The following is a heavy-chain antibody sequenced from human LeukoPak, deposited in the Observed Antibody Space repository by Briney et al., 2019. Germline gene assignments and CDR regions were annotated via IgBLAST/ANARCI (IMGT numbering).Heavy chain of an antibody. V-gene: IGHV4-61*08. Sequence: SSETLSLTCSVSGASVSSGGYYWSWIRQPPGKGLEWIGYISYSGNTNYNPSLKSRVTISVDTSKNQFSLKLSSVTAADTAVYYCARHRAYSSSSPFDYWGQGTLVTVSS. CDR3: ARHRAYSSSSPFDY. CDR2: ISYSGNT. CDR1: GASVSSGGYY. D-gene: IGHD6-6*01. J-gene: IGHJ4*02.